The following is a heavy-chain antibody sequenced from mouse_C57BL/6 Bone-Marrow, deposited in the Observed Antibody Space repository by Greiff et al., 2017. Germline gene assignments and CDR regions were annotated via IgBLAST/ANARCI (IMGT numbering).Heavy chain of an antibody. J-gene: IGHJ1*03. Sequence: EVQVVESGGGLVKPGGSLKLSCAASGFTFSDYGMHWVRQAPEKGLEWVAYISSGSSTIYYADTVKGRFTISRDNAKNTLFLQMTSLRSEDTAMYYCASPNSGSLWYFDVWGTGTTVTVSS. CDR2: ISSGSSTI. D-gene: IGHD1-1*01. V-gene: IGHV5-17*01. CDR1: GFTFSDYG. CDR3: ASPNSGSLWYFDV.